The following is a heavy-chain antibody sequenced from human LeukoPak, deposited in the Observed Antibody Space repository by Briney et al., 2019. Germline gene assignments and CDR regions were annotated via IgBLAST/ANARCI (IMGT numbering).Heavy chain of an antibody. CDR3: ASGQRRQSGYNDY. CDR2: ISYDGSNK. D-gene: IGHD5-12*01. Sequence: GRSLRLSCAASGFTFSSYAMHWVRQAPGKGLEWVAVISYDGSNKYYADSVKGRFTISRDNSKNTLYLQMNSLRAEDTAVYYCASGQRRQSGYNDYWGQGTLVTVSS. CDR1: GFTFSSYA. V-gene: IGHV3-30-3*01. J-gene: IGHJ4*02.